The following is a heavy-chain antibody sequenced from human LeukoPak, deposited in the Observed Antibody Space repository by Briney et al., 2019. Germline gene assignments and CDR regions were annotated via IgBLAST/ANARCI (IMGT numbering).Heavy chain of an antibody. Sequence: ASVKVSCKASGYTFTSYGISWVRQAPEQGLEWMGWISAYNGNTNYAQKLQGRVTMTTDTSTSTAYMELRSLRSDDTAVYYCARVPPRVAAAYYYYYYGMDVWGQGTTVTVSS. J-gene: IGHJ6*02. D-gene: IGHD6-13*01. CDR2: ISAYNGNT. CDR1: GYTFTSYG. CDR3: ARVPPRVAAAYYYYYYGMDV. V-gene: IGHV1-18*01.